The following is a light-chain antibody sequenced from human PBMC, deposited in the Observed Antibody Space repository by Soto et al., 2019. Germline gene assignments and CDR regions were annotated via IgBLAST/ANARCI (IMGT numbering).Light chain of an antibody. J-gene: IGKJ1*01. Sequence: ETVTTMSRVTLSLSPGDAATLSCPASPGISHHFAWCQQTPGQTPRLLIYAASTMAARVPVTSGGSGSETEFALTTGSQQSEDCALYDCNQYIIWRWTISQRTK. CDR2: AAS. CDR1: PGISHH. CDR3: NQYIIWRWT. V-gene: IGKV3-15*01.